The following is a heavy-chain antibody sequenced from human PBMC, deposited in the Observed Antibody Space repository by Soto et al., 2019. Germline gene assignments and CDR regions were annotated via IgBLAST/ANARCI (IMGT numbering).Heavy chain of an antibody. D-gene: IGHD3-16*01. Sequence: QVQLQESGPGLVKPSQTLSLTCTVSGGSISSGGYYWSWIRQHQGKGLEGFGSIYYSGSTYYNPAHKIRVTISIDTSKNPCSLKLSSVTAADKAVDYCARGGAKRGWVDPWGQGTLVTVSS. CDR1: GGSISSGGYY. CDR2: IYYSGST. V-gene: IGHV4-31*03. J-gene: IGHJ5*02. CDR3: ARGGAKRGWVDP.